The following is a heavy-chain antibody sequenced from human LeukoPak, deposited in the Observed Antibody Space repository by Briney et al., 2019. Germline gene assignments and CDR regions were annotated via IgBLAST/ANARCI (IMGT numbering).Heavy chain of an antibody. J-gene: IGHJ3*02. CDR1: GFTFSAYA. CDR2: IRGGGTSE. Sequence: PGGSLTLSCTASGFTFSAYAMMCVRQATGKGPEWVSAIRGGGTSEFYADSVKGRFRISRDNSKDTLFLQMNSLRAEDTAVYYCARDPNGDYIGAFDMWGPGTMVTVSS. CDR3: ARDPNGDYIGAFDM. D-gene: IGHD4-17*01. V-gene: IGHV3-23*01.